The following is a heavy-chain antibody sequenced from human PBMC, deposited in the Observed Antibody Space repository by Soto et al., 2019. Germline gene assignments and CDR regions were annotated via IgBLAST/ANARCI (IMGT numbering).Heavy chain of an antibody. CDR1: GFTFDVYA. CDR3: AKGDYGDWYCDI. Sequence: EVQLEESGGYLVQPGRSLRLSCAASGFTFDVYAMHWVRQAPGKGLEWVSGITWNSGNIVYAYSVRGRFTISRDNAKNSLYLQMNGLRTEDTALYYCAKGDYGDWYCDIWGRGPRVTVSS. D-gene: IGHD4-17*01. CDR2: ITWNSGNI. J-gene: IGHJ2*01. V-gene: IGHV3-9*01.